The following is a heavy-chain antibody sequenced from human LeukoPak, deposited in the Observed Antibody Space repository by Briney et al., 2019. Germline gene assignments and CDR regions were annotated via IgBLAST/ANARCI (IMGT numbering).Heavy chain of an antibody. D-gene: IGHD7-27*01. CDR2: IRFNGN. CDR3: ARENWDFDC. J-gene: IGHJ4*02. V-gene: IGHV3-30*02. CDR1: GFTFSNYA. Sequence: GGSLRLSCAASGFTFSNYAIHWVRQAPAKGLEWVASIRFNGNFYADYVKGRFTISRDNSKSTVSLQMDTLRTEDTAVYYCARENWDFDCWGQGTLVTVSS.